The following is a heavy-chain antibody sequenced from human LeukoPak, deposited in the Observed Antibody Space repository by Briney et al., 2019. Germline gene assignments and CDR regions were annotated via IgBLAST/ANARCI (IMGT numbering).Heavy chain of an antibody. D-gene: IGHD6-13*01. CDR1: GFTFSSTG. Sequence: GGSLRLSCAASGFTFSSTGMHWVRQAPGKGLEWVAVISYHGSDKYYADSVNCPFTITRDDSKNSLYLQMNSLRAEDTAVYYCAKDATLTAGGTYFDYWGQGTLVTVSS. CDR2: ISYHGSDK. CDR3: AKDATLTAGGTYFDY. J-gene: IGHJ4*02. V-gene: IGHV3-30*18.